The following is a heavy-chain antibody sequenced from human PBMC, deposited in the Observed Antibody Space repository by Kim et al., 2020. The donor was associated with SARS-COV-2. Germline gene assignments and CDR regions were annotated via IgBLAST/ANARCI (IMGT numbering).Heavy chain of an antibody. CDR2: ISGSGGST. CDR1: GFTFSSYA. J-gene: IGHJ6*02. CDR3: AKDLGWNGYYYYYGMDV. D-gene: IGHD1-1*01. V-gene: IGHV3-23*01. Sequence: GGSLRLSCAASGFTFSSYAMSWVRQAPGKGLEWVSAISGSGGSTYYADSVKGRFTISRDNSKNTLYLQMNSLRAEDTAVYYCAKDLGWNGYYYYYGMDVWGQGTTVTVSS.